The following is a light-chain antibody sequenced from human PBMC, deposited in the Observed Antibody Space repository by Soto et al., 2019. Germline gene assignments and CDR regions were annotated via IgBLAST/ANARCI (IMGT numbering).Light chain of an antibody. CDR1: YGDIGSTHY. Sequence: QSALTQPASVSGSPGQSITVSCIGTYGDIGSTHYVSWYQQHPGEAPKLIIYDVAYRPSGISARFSASKSGNTASLTISGLQAEDEADYHCGSLTTSGTSVFGGGTKLTVL. CDR2: DVA. CDR3: GSLTTSGTSV. J-gene: IGLJ2*01. V-gene: IGLV2-14*03.